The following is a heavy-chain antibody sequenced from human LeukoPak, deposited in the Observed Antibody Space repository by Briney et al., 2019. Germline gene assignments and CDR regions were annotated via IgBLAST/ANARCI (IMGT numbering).Heavy chain of an antibody. Sequence: PGRSLRLSCAASGFTFSSYGMHWVRQAPGKGLEWVAVIWYDGSNKYYADSVKGRFTIYRDNSKNTLYLQMNSLRAEDTAVYYCAREHRGYSYGYRYWGQGTLVTVSS. D-gene: IGHD5-18*01. CDR2: IWYDGSNK. CDR1: GFTFSSYG. V-gene: IGHV3-33*01. CDR3: AREHRGYSYGYRY. J-gene: IGHJ4*02.